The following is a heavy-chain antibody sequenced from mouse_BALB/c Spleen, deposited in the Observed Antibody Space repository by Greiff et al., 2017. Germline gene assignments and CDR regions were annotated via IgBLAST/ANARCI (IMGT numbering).Heavy chain of an antibody. Sequence: QVQLQQSGAELAKPGASVKMSCKASGYTFTSYWMHWVKQRPGQGLEWIGYINPSTGYTEYNQKFKDKATLTADKSSSTAYMQLSSLTSEDSAVYYCARRVPEAMDYWGQGTSVTVSS. CDR1: GYTFTSYW. J-gene: IGHJ4*01. CDR3: ARRVPEAMDY. D-gene: IGHD2-14*01. V-gene: IGHV1-7*01. CDR2: INPSTGYT.